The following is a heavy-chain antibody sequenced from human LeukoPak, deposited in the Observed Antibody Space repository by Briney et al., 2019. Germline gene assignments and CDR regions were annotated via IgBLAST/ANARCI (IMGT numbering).Heavy chain of an antibody. Sequence: GASVKVSCKASGYTFTGYYMHWVRQAPGQGLEWMGRINPNSGDTNYAQKFQGRVTMTRDTSISTAYMELSRLRSDDTAVYYCARDPYYDFWSGHFDPWGQGTLVTVSS. CDR2: INPNSGDT. J-gene: IGHJ5*02. CDR3: ARDPYYDFWSGHFDP. V-gene: IGHV1-2*06. CDR1: GYTFTGYY. D-gene: IGHD3-3*01.